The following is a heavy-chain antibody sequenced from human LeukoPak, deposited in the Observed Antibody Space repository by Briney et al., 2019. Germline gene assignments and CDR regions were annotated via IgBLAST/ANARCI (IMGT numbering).Heavy chain of an antibody. D-gene: IGHD6-13*01. Sequence: GGSLRLSCAASGFTFSSYGMHWVRQAPGKGLEWVAVISYDGSNKYYADSVKGRFTISRDNSKNTLYLQMNSLRAEDTAVYYCATDMTDSSTHVEYRVLGPLDHVIYG. CDR3: ATDMTDSSTHVEYRVLGPLDHVIYG. CDR2: ISYDGSNK. CDR1: GFTFSSYG. V-gene: IGHV3-30*03. J-gene: IGHJ6*01.